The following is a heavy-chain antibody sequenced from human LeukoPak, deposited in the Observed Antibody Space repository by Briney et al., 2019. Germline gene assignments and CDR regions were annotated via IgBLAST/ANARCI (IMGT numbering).Heavy chain of an antibody. CDR3: ARGHYYYGSGSYLSPVSHKTYYYKEQRFDP. CDR1: GYTFTSYD. V-gene: IGHV1-8*01. Sequence: ASVKVSCKASGYTFTSYDINWVRQATGQGLEWMGWMNPNSGNTGYAQKFQGRVTMTRNTSISTAYMELSSLRSEDTAVYYCARGHYYYGSGSYLSPVSHKTYYYKEQRFDPWGQGTLVTVSS. D-gene: IGHD3-10*01. J-gene: IGHJ5*02. CDR2: MNPNSGNT.